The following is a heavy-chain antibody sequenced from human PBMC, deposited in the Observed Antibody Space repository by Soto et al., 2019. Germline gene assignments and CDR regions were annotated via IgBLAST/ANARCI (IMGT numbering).Heavy chain of an antibody. CDR3: ARVGMDFISTSCYARAPQGPNWFDP. CDR2: ISAYNGNT. CDR1: GYTFTSYG. J-gene: IGHJ5*02. D-gene: IGHD2-2*01. Sequence: ASVKVSCKASGYTFTSYGISWVRQAPGQGLEWMGWISAYNGNTNYAQTLQGRVTMTTDTSTSTAYMELRSLRSDDTAVYYCARVGMDFISTSCYARAPQGPNWFDPWGQGTLVPVSS. V-gene: IGHV1-18*01.